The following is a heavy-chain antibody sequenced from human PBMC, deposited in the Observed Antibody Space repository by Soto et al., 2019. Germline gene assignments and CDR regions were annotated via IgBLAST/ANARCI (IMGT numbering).Heavy chain of an antibody. CDR2: ISATGGGT. Sequence: VGSLRLSCAASGFKFSNYAMSWVRQAPGKGLEWVSLISATGGGTYYADSVKGRFTISRDNSHNTLYLQVHSLTAEDTAVYYCAKDRRAGGDSAFYFDFWGQGAQFTVS. J-gene: IGHJ4*02. D-gene: IGHD3-16*01. V-gene: IGHV3-23*01. CDR3: AKDRRAGGDSAFYFDF. CDR1: GFKFSNYA.